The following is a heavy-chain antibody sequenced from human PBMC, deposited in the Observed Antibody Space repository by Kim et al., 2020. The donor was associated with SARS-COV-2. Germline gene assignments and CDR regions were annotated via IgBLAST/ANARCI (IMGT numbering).Heavy chain of an antibody. J-gene: IGHJ4*02. CDR2: ISYSGNP. Sequence: SETLSLTCSVSGGSIRSGGKFWTWIRQHPAKGLEWIGYISYSGNPHYSPALMSRISISLQTSENQFSLELTSVTVADTAVYYCARGQSLDYWGQG. CDR1: GGSIRSGGKF. CDR3: ARGQSLDY. V-gene: IGHV4-31*03.